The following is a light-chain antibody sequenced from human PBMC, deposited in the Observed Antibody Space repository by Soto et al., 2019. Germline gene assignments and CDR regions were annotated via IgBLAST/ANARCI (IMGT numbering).Light chain of an antibody. J-gene: IGKJ5*01. Sequence: ENLLTQSPDTLSLSAGERATLFCRASEIINSGYLAWYQQKPGRAPSLLIYGASKRATGIPDRFSGSESETDFTLTINSLEPEDSAVYYCQQYGRSPPFGQWTRMDIK. CDR1: EIINSGY. CDR3: QQYGRSPP. V-gene: IGKV3-20*01. CDR2: GAS.